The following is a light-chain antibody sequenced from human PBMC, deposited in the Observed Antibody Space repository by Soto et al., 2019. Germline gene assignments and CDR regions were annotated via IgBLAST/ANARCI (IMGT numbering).Light chain of an antibody. CDR2: LAS. J-gene: IGKJ4*01. CDR3: QQYDTSPPLT. Sequence: QSPATLSFSPGDRATLSCRASQSVTSNYLAWYQQKPGQTPRLLVSLASRRAIGITDRLSGSGSGTDFTLTISRLEPEDFAVYYCQQYDTSPPLTCGGGTRVDI. V-gene: IGKV3-20*01. CDR1: QSVTSNY.